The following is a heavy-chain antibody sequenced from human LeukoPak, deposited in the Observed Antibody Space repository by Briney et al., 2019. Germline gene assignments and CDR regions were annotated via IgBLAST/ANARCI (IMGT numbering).Heavy chain of an antibody. V-gene: IGHV4-59*08. CDR2: IYYSGST. D-gene: IGHD2-2*01. Sequence: SETLSLTCTVSGGSISSYYWSWIRQPPGKGLEWIGYIYYSGSTNYNPSLKSRVTISVDTSKNQFSLKLSSVTAADTAVHYCARLYEYQLLWASGSWFDPWGQGTLVTVSS. CDR1: GGSISSYY. J-gene: IGHJ5*02. CDR3: ARLYEYQLLWASGSWFDP.